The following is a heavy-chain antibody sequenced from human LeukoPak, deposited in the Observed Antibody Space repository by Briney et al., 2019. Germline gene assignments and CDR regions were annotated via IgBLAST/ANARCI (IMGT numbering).Heavy chain of an antibody. CDR2: IIPFIGVT. V-gene: IGHV1-69*02. Sequence: WASVKVSCKASGDTFSSHTINWVRQAPGQGLEWMGRIIPFIGVTKYAQKFQARVTITADKSTITAYMELSSLKSEDTAVYYCARGYCTSTTCYMYNWLDPWGQGTLVTVSS. D-gene: IGHD2-2*02. J-gene: IGHJ5*02. CDR3: ARGYCTSTTCYMYNWLDP. CDR1: GDTFSSHT.